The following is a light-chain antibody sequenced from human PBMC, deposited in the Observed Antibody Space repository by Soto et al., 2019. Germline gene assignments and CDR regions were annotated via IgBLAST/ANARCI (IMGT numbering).Light chain of an antibody. CDR3: QQYNNWPPLT. Sequence: EIVMTQSPATLSVSPGERATLSCRASQSVSSNLAWYQQKPGQAPMLLIYGASTRATGIPARFSGSGSGTKFPRTISRLQSEDFAVYYCQQYNNWPPLTFGGGTKLEIK. CDR2: GAS. J-gene: IGKJ4*02. CDR1: QSVSSN. V-gene: IGKV3-15*01.